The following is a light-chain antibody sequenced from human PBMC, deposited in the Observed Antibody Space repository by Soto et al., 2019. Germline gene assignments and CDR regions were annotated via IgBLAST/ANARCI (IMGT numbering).Light chain of an antibody. CDR1: SSDVGGYNY. V-gene: IGLV2-14*01. CDR2: EVD. Sequence: QSALAQPASVSGSPGQSTIISCTGTSSDVGGYNYVSWYQQHPGKAPKFLIYEVDNRASGVSDRFSGSKSGNTASLTISGFQAEDEADYYCSSYTSSNTLVFGTGTKVTVL. J-gene: IGLJ1*01. CDR3: SSYTSSNTLV.